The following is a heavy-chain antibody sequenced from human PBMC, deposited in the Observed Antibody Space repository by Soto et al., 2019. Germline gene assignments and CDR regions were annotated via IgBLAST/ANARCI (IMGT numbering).Heavy chain of an antibody. Sequence: ASVKVSCKASGYTFAGYYMHWVRQAPGQGLEWMGWINPNSGGTNYAQKFQGWVTMTRDTSISTAYMELSSLRSEDTAVYYCASPGRSPNDAFDIWGQGTMVTVSS. CDR2: INPNSGGT. V-gene: IGHV1-2*04. J-gene: IGHJ3*02. CDR1: GYTFAGYY. D-gene: IGHD6-6*01. CDR3: ASPGRSPNDAFDI.